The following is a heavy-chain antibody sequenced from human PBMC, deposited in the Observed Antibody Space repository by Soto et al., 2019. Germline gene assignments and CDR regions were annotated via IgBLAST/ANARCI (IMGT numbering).Heavy chain of an antibody. J-gene: IGHJ4*02. D-gene: IGHD3-3*01. CDR2: VYCNGDK. CDR3: GHRSSSFDFWGNDY. V-gene: IGHV2-5*01. CDR1: GFSLTTGGLG. Sequence: QITLKESGPALVKPTQTLTLTYSFSGFSLTTGGLGVTWIRQAPGKAPEWLALVYCNGDKRYNPSLRNRLTITTDTSRRQVRLTMANMNTVDTAKYYCGHRSSSFDFWGNDYWGQGIQVTVSS.